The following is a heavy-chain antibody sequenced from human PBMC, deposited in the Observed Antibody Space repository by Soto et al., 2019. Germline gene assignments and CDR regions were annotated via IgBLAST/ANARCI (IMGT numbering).Heavy chain of an antibody. D-gene: IGHD5-12*01. CDR1: GYTFTTYY. CDR2: XNXXXGXT. CDR3: ARAGLTTLELATTY. Sequence: ASVKVSCKASGYTFTTYYLHGVRQAPGQGLEWMXIXNXXXGXTXXXQXXXXRVTMTSDTSTSTVYMELSRLTSDDTPVYYCARAGLTTLELATTYWGQGTLVTVSS. V-gene: IGHV1-46*01. J-gene: IGHJ4*02.